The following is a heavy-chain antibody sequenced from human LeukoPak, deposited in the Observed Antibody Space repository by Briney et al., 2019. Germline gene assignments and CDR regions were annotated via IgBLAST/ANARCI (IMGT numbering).Heavy chain of an antibody. J-gene: IGHJ4*02. V-gene: IGHV3-21*01. Sequence: GGCLRLSCAASGFTLNIYTMDWVRQAPEKGLEWVSSISSVSSYKYYADSVKGRFTISRHNAKNSLYLQTNSLRADDTAVYYCARESTLTGGYYFDYWGQGTLVTVPS. CDR2: ISSVSSYK. CDR3: ARESTLTGGYYFDY. D-gene: IGHD1-14*01. CDR1: GFTLNIYT.